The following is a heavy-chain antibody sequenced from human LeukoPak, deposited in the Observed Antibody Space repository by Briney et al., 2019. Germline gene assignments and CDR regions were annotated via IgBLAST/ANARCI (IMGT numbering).Heavy chain of an antibody. Sequence: SVKVSCKASGGTFTSYAISWVRQAPGQGLEWMGRIIPIFGTANYAQKFQGRVTITTDESTSTAYMELSILRSEDTAVYYCARVLAYCGGDCAYFDYWGQGTLVTVSS. CDR2: IIPIFGTA. D-gene: IGHD2-21*02. CDR3: ARVLAYCGGDCAYFDY. CDR1: GGTFTSYA. J-gene: IGHJ4*02. V-gene: IGHV1-69*05.